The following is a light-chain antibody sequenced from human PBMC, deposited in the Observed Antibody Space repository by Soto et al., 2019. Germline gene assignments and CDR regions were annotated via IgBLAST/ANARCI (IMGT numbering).Light chain of an antibody. J-gene: IGLJ2*01. CDR2: DTT. Sequence: QAVVTQEPSLTVSPGGTVTLTCGSSTGPLASGHFPYWFQQKPGQAPRALIFDTTNRHSWTPARFSGSLLGGKAALTLSGAQAEDEADYYCLLYYDVARVFGGGTKVTVL. CDR3: LLYYDVARV. V-gene: IGLV7-46*01. CDR1: TGPLASGHF.